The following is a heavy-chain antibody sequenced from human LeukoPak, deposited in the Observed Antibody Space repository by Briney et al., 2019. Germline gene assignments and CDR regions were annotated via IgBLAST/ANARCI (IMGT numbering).Heavy chain of an antibody. CDR1: GFTFSSYE. V-gene: IGHV3-48*03. CDR2: ISSSGSTI. J-gene: IGHJ6*03. D-gene: IGHD1-7*01. CDR3: ARVELAPYYYYMDV. Sequence: GGSLRLSCAASGFTFSSYEMNWVRQAPGKGLEWVSHISSSGSTIWYADSVKGRFTISRDNAKNSLYLQMNSLRAEDTAVYYCARVELAPYYYYMDVWGKGTTVTVSS.